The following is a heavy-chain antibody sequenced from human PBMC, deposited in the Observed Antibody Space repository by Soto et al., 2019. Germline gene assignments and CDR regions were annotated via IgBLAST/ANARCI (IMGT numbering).Heavy chain of an antibody. D-gene: IGHD6-19*01. Sequence: EVQLLESGGGLVQPGGSLRLSCAASGFTFSSYAMSWVRQAPGKGLEWVSAISGSGGSTYYADSVKGRFPISRDNSKNTTYLQMNGLRAEDAAVYYCAGGKRGSSGWSKRVVYYYGMDVWGQGTTVTVSS. CDR3: AGGKRGSSGWSKRVVYYYGMDV. V-gene: IGHV3-23*01. CDR2: ISGSGGST. CDR1: GFTFSSYA. J-gene: IGHJ6*02.